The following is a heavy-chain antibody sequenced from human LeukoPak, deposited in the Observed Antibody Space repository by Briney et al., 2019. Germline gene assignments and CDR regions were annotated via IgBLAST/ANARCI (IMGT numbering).Heavy chain of an antibody. J-gene: IGHJ4*02. CDR1: GYIFSDYY. V-gene: IGHV1-2*02. CDR2: INPKSGAA. D-gene: IGHD6-13*01. CDR3: ARGAEAETSPLDF. Sequence: ASVKVSCKASGYIFSDYYMHWVRQAPGQGVEWLGWINPKSGAADYAQQFRGRVTMTRDTSINTDYMEMKRVTSDDTAVYYCARGAEAETSPLDFWGQGTLVIVS.